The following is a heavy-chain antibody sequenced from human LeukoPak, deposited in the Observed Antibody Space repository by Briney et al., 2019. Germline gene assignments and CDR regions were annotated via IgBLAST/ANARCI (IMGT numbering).Heavy chain of an antibody. V-gene: IGHV1-69*13. J-gene: IGHJ6*03. D-gene: IGHD3-16*01. Sequence: SVKVSCKASGGTFSSYAISWVRQAPGQGLEWMGGIIPIFGTANYAQKFQGRVTITADESTSTAYMELGSLRSEDTAVYYCASASESQYYYYYMDVWGKGTTVTVSS. CDR3: ASASESQYYYYYMDV. CDR2: IIPIFGTA. CDR1: GGTFSSYA.